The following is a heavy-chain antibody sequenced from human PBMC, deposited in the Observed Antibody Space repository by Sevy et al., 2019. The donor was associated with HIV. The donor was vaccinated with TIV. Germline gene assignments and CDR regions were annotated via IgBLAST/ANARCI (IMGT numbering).Heavy chain of an antibody. Sequence: SETLSLTCAVSGYSISSGYYWGWIRQPPGKGLEWIGSIYHGGSTYYNPSLKSRVTISVDTSKNQFSLKLSSVTAADMAVYYCARARYYDSSAYYYFDYWGQGTLVTVSS. V-gene: IGHV4-38-2*01. J-gene: IGHJ4*02. CDR1: GYSISSGYY. CDR3: ARARYYDSSAYYYFDY. CDR2: IYHGGST. D-gene: IGHD3-22*01.